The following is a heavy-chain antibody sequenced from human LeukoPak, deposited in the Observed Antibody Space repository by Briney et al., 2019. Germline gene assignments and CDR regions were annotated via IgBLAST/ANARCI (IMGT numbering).Heavy chain of an antibody. J-gene: IGHJ6*04. Sequence: SETLSLTCTVSGGSISSYYWSWIRQPPGKGLEWIGYIYYSGSTNYNPSLKSRVTISVDTSKNQFSLKLSSVTAADTAVYYCARAPGTAVAQPEMDVWGKGTTVTISS. D-gene: IGHD6-19*01. CDR1: GGSISSYY. CDR2: IYYSGST. V-gene: IGHV4-59*08. CDR3: ARAPGTAVAQPEMDV.